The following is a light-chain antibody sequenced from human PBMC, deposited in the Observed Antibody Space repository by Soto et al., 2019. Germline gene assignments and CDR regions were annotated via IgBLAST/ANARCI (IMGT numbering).Light chain of an antibody. J-gene: IGKJ2*01. V-gene: IGKV3-20*01. CDR2: GAS. CDR3: QQYGSSPYT. CDR1: QIFSSSY. Sequence: EIVLTQCPGTLSLSLGERPTLSCRASQIFSSSYFAWYQQKPGQAPSLLISGASSRATGIPDRFSGSGSGTDFTLTISRLEPEDFAVYYCQQYGSSPYTFGQGTKLEIK.